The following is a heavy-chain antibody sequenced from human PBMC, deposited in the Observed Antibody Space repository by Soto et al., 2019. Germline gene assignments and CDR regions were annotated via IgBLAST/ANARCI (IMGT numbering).Heavy chain of an antibody. CDR2: IYYSGST. CDR3: ARGEGAWSGYYSGAFDI. Sequence: PSETVSLTCTVSGGSISSSSYYWGWIRQPPGKGLEWIGSIYYSGSTYYNPSLKSRVTISVDTSKNQFSLKLSSVTAADTAVYYCARGEGAWSGYYSGAFDIWGQGTMVTVSS. J-gene: IGHJ3*02. D-gene: IGHD3-3*01. V-gene: IGHV4-39*01. CDR1: GGSISSSSYY.